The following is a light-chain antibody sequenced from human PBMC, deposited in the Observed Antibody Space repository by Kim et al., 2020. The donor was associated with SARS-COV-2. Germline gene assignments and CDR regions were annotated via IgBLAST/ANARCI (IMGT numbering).Light chain of an antibody. Sequence: EIVMTQPPATLSMSPGERATLSCRASQSVSSNLAWYQQRPGQAPRLLIYGASTRATGIPARFSGSGSGTDFTLTISSLQSEDFGVYYCQHYNRWPPWTFGQGTKVDIK. CDR1: QSVSSN. J-gene: IGKJ1*01. CDR3: QHYNRWPPWT. V-gene: IGKV3-15*01. CDR2: GAS.